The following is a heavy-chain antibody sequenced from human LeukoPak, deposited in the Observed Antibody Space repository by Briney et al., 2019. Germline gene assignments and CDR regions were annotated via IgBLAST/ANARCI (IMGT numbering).Heavy chain of an antibody. V-gene: IGHV1-24*01. Sequence: ASVKVSCKVSGYTLTELSMHWVRQAPGKGLEWMGGFDPEDGETIYAQKFQGRVTMTEDTSTDTAYMELSSLRSGDTAVYYCATDRTGFHDYYYYGMDVWGQGTTVTVSS. CDR3: ATDRTGFHDYYYYGMDV. D-gene: IGHD3/OR15-3a*01. J-gene: IGHJ6*02. CDR2: FDPEDGET. CDR1: GYTLTELS.